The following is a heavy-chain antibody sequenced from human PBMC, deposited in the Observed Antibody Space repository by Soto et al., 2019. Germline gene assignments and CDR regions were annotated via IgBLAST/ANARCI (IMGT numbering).Heavy chain of an antibody. CDR1: GFTFSSHG. CDR2: IALDGSIS. CDR3: AKEFRHDNWFFEH. Sequence: GGSLRLSCAVSGFTFSSHGMQWVRQAPGKGLEWVAVIALDGSISYYTDSVKGRFTVSRDNSKNTLYLQMNSLRAEDTAVYYCAKEFRHDNWFFEHWGQGTLVTVSS. J-gene: IGHJ4*02. V-gene: IGHV3-30*18. D-gene: IGHD3-22*01.